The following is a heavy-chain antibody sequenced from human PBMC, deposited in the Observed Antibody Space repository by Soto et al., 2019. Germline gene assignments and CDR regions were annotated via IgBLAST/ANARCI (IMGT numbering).Heavy chain of an antibody. CDR3: ASGPYDFLSGYPHDCYYNDV. J-gene: IGHJ6*03. D-gene: IGHD3-3*01. V-gene: IGHV4-59*01. Sequence: ASETLSLTCTVSGGSISSYYWSWIRQPPGKGLEWIGYIYYSGSTNYNPSLKSRVTISVDTSKNQFSLKLSSVTAADTAVYYCASGPYDFLSGYPHDCYYNDVWGKGTTVPVSS. CDR2: IYYSGST. CDR1: GGSISSYY.